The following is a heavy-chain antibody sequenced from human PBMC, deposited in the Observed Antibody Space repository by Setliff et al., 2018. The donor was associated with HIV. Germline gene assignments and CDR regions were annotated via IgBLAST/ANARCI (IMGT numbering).Heavy chain of an antibody. CDR1: GDTFRNYA. CDR3: ARGRMAAAGMFIPRALDY. D-gene: IGHD6-13*01. J-gene: IGHJ4*02. Sequence: GASVKVSCKVSGDTFRNYAINWVRLAPGQGLEWMGEIMALFQRTQYAQKFQGRVTFTTDESTSTAYMELRGLRSDDTAIFYCARGRMAAAGMFIPRALDYWGQGTLVTVSS. CDR2: IMALFQRT. V-gene: IGHV1-69*05.